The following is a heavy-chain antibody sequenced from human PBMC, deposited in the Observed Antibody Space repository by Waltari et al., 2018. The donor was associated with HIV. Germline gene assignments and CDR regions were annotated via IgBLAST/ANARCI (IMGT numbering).Heavy chain of an antibody. CDR1: GYAFTTYG. CDR2: ISPHKGDT. Sequence: QIQLVQSGDEVKKPGASVKVSCKASGYAFTTYGISWVRQAPGQGLAWMGWISPHKGDTTYAQTFQGRVTMTTDTSTSTVYMELTSLRSDDTAVYYCARDPNTVNFWRRGHYSPSKYGMDVWGQGTTVTVSS. CDR3: ARDPNTVNFWRRGHYSPSKYGMDV. V-gene: IGHV1-18*01. J-gene: IGHJ6*02. D-gene: IGHD3-3*01.